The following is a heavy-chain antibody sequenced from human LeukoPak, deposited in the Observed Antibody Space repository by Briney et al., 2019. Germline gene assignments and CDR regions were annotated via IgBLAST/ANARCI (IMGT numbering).Heavy chain of an antibody. J-gene: IGHJ4*02. Sequence: GGSLRLSCAASGFTFNTYGMHWVRQAPGRGLEWVAVIWYDGSDKYYAESVKGRFTISRYNSKNTLSLQMNSLRVEDTAMYYCAKGVGRTSGRNPDYWGQGTLVTVSS. V-gene: IGHV3-33*06. D-gene: IGHD2-8*02. CDR1: GFTFNTYG. CDR3: AKGVGRTSGRNPDY. CDR2: IWYDGSDK.